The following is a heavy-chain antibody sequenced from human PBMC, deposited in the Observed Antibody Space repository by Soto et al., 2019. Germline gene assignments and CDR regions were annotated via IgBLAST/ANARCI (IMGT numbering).Heavy chain of an antibody. CDR2: IYYSGST. CDR3: AREYKMIMGLTPGWFDP. D-gene: IGHD3-16*01. J-gene: IGHJ5*02. CDR1: GGSISSYY. V-gene: IGHV4-59*12. Sequence: PSETLSLTCTVSGGSISSYYWSWIRQPPGKGLEWIGYIYYSGSTNYNPSLKSRVTISVDTSKNQFSLKLSSVTAADTAVYYCAREYKMIMGLTPGWFDPWGQGTLVTVSS.